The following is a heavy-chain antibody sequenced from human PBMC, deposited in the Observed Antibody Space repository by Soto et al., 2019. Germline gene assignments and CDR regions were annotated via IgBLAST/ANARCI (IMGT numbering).Heavy chain of an antibody. CDR1: GFSLSTSGVG. D-gene: IGHD3-3*01. J-gene: IGHJ4*02. V-gene: IGHV2-5*01. Sequence: SGPTLVNPTQTLTLTCTFSGFSLSTSGVGVGWIRQPPGKALEWLALIYWNDDKRYSPSLKSRLTITKDTSKNQVVLTMANMDPVDTATYYCAHKRGRFLEWIMFDYWGQGTLVTVSS. CDR2: IYWNDDK. CDR3: AHKRGRFLEWIMFDY.